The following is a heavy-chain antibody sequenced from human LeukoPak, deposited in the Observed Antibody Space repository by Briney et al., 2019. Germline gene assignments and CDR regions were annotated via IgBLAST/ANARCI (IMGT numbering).Heavy chain of an antibody. D-gene: IGHD5-24*01. Sequence: PGGSLRLSCAASGFTFSSYGMHWVRQAPGKGLEWVAVISYDGSNKYYADSVKGRFTISRDNARNSLFLQMNSLRADDTAIYYCARAGEMRYMDAWGKGTAVTVSS. CDR2: ISYDGSNK. CDR3: ARAGEMRYMDA. CDR1: GFTFSSYG. V-gene: IGHV3-30*03. J-gene: IGHJ6*03.